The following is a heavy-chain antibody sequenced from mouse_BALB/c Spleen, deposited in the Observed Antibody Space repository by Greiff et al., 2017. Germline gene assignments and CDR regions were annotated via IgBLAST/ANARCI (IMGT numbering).Heavy chain of an antibody. CDR1: GYAFSSYW. V-gene: IGHV1-80*01. CDR2: IYPGDGDT. J-gene: IGHJ3*01. Sequence: VQGVESGAELVRPGSSVKISCKASGYAFSSYWMNWVKQRPGQGLEWIGQIYPGDGDTNYNGKFKGKATLTADKSSSTAYMQLSSLTSEDSAVYFCARTQIHYYGSAYWGQGTLVTVSA. D-gene: IGHD1-2*01. CDR3: ARTQIHYYGSAY.